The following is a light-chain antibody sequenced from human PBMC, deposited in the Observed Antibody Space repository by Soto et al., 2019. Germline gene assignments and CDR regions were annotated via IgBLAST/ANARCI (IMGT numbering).Light chain of an antibody. Sequence: QSALTQPPSASGSPGQSVAISCTGTSSDVGGYNYVSWYQQHPGKAPKLMIYEVNKRPSGVPDRFSGSKSGNTASLSVSGLQAEDEADYYCSSYAGSSNVFGTGIKGTVL. J-gene: IGLJ1*01. CDR2: EVN. CDR3: SSYAGSSNV. V-gene: IGLV2-8*01. CDR1: SSDVGGYNY.